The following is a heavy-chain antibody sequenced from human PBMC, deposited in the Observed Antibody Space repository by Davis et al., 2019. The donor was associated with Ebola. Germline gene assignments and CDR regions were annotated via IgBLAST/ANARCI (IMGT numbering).Heavy chain of an antibody. J-gene: IGHJ3*02. CDR1: GGTFSSYA. D-gene: IGHD3-22*01. Sequence: ASVKVSCKASGGTFSSYAISWVRQAPGQGLEWMGIINPSGGSTSYAQKFQGRVTMTRDTSTSTVYMELSSLRSEDTAVYYCARGEDYDSSGYYYEDPGAFDIWGQGTMVTVSS. CDR2: INPSGGST. V-gene: IGHV1-46*01. CDR3: ARGEDYDSSGYYYEDPGAFDI.